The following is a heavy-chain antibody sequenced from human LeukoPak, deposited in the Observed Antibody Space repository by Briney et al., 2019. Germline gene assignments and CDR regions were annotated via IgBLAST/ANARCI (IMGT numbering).Heavy chain of an antibody. V-gene: IGHV3-33*01. J-gene: IGHJ4*02. CDR1: GFTFSSYD. Sequence: GGSVRLSCAVSGFTFSSYDMHWVRQAPGKGLEWVAVIWYDGSNKYYADSVKGRFTISRDNSKNTLYLQMNTLRAEDTAVYYCARDPGGVVYFDYWGQGTLVTVSS. CDR2: IWYDGSNK. CDR3: ARDPGGVVYFDY. D-gene: IGHD2-8*01.